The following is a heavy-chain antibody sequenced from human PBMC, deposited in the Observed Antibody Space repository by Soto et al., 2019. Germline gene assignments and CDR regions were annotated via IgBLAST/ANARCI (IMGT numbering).Heavy chain of an antibody. CDR3: EKDRAAMGTAFDI. CDR2: ISGSGGST. Sequence: EVQLLESGGGLVQPGGSLRLSCAASGFTFSSYAMSWVRQAPGKGLEWVSAISGSGGSTYYADSVKGRFTISRDNSKNTLYLQMNSLRAEDTAVYYCEKDRAAMGTAFDIWGQGTMVTVSS. CDR1: GFTFSSYA. V-gene: IGHV3-23*01. J-gene: IGHJ3*02. D-gene: IGHD1-1*01.